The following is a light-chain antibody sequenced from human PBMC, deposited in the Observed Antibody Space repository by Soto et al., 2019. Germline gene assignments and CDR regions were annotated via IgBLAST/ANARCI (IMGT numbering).Light chain of an antibody. CDR2: NDN. V-gene: IGLV1-44*01. J-gene: IGLJ3*02. CDR1: SSNIGSNT. CDR3: AAWDDSLNGPV. Sequence: QALVTQPPSASGTPGQRVTISCSGSSSNIGSNTVNWYQHLPGTAPKLLIYNDNQRPSGVPDRFSGSKSGTSASLAISGLQSEDEADYYCAAWDDSLNGPVFGGGTKLTVL.